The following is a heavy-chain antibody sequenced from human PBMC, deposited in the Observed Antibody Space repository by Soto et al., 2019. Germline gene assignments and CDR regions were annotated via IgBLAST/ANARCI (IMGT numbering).Heavy chain of an antibody. V-gene: IGHV1-69*06. CDR2: IIPIFGTA. J-gene: IGHJ5*02. D-gene: IGHD6-19*01. CDR1: GGTFSSYA. Sequence: SVKVSCKASGGTFSSYAISWVLQAPGQGLEWMGGIIPIFGTANYAQKFQGRVTISVDTSKDQFSLKLSSVTAADTAVYYCARSHGTVAGTNWFDPWGQGTLVTVSS. CDR3: ARSHGTVAGTNWFDP.